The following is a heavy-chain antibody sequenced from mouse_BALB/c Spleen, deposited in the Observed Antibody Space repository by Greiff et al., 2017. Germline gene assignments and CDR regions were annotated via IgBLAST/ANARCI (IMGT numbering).Heavy chain of an antibody. Sequence: EVHLVESGGGLVKPGGSLKLSCAASGFTFSDYYMYWVRQTPEKRLEWVATISDGGSYTYYPDSVKGRFTISRDNAKNNLYLQMSSLKSEDTAMYYCARGNYYDYDYWYFDVWGAGTTVTVSS. V-gene: IGHV5-4*02. CDR2: ISDGGSYT. CDR3: ARGNYYDYDYWYFDV. D-gene: IGHD2-4*01. J-gene: IGHJ1*01. CDR1: GFTFSDYY.